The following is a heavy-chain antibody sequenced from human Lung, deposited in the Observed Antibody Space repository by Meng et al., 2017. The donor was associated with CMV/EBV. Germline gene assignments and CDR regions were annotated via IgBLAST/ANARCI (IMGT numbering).Heavy chain of an antibody. CDR1: Y. D-gene: IGHD2-2*01. Sequence: YKHLSRQPPGRGQGRVGTGSSNNGNKNYAQTVQSRVTMTRDTSTTMFSVQLNSLSSEDTAVYYCARARGSVGVPSVAGFDPWGQGTLVTVSS. J-gene: IGHJ5*02. CDR3: ARARGSVGVPSVAGFDP. V-gene: IGHV1-46*04. CDR2: GSSNNGNK.